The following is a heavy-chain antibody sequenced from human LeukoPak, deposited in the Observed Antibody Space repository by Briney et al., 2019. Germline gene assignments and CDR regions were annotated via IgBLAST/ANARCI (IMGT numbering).Heavy chain of an antibody. J-gene: IGHJ5*02. V-gene: IGHV4-31*03. CDR2: IFYSGST. D-gene: IGHD5-12*01. Sequence: SETLSLTCTVSGGSISGGGYYWTWLRQHPGKGLEWIGCIFYSGSTYYNPSLKSRVTISLDTSKNQFSLKLSSLTAADTAVYFCARDSGYGSNNWFDPWGQGTLVTVSS. CDR3: ARDSGYGSNNWFDP. CDR1: GGSISGGGYY.